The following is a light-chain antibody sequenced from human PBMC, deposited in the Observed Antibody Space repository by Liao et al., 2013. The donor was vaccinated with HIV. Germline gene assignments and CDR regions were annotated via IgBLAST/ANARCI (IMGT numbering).Light chain of an antibody. CDR3: QVWDSSSDLYWV. CDR2: YDR. CDR1: NIGSKS. V-gene: IGLV3-21*04. J-gene: IGLJ3*02. Sequence: SYELTQPPSVSVAPGKTARITCGGNNIGSKSVHWYQQRPGQAPVLVIRYDRDRPSGIPERFSGSNSGNTATLTISRVEAGDEADYYCQVWDSSSDLYWVFGGGTKLTVL.